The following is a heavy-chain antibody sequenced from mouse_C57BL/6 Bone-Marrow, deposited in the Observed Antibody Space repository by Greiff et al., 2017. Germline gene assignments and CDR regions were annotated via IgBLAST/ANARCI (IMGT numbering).Heavy chain of an antibody. CDR2: IYPGSGST. J-gene: IGHJ4*01. CDR1: GYTFTSYW. CDR3: ARDEGFDAMDY. Sequence: QVQLQQPGAELVKPGASVKMSCKASGYTFTSYWINWVKQRPGQGLEWIGDIYPGSGSTNYNEKFKSKATLTVDTSSSTAYMQLSSLTSEDSAVYYCARDEGFDAMDYWGQGTSVTVSS. V-gene: IGHV1-55*01.